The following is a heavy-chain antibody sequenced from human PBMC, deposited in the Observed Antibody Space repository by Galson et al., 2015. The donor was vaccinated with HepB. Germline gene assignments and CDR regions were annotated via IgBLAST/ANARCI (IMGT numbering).Heavy chain of an antibody. V-gene: IGHV3-74*01. J-gene: IGHJ4*02. Sequence: SLRLSCAASGFTFSSYAMHWVRQAPGKGLVWVSRINVDGSTTTYADSVKGRFTISRDNAKNTLYLQMNSLRAEDTAVYYCARGGSVVVPAAPPFDYWGQGTLVTVSS. CDR1: GFTFSSYA. CDR3: ARGGSVVVPAAPPFDY. CDR2: INVDGSTT. D-gene: IGHD2-2*01.